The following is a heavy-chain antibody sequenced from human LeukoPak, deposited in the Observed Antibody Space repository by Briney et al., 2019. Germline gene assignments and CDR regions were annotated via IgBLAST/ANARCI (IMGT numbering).Heavy chain of an antibody. J-gene: IGHJ4*02. CDR1: GFTFSTYW. V-gene: IGHV3-7*01. Sequence: PGGSLRLSCAASGFTFSTYWMSWVRQAPGKGLEWVANIKQDGSEKYYVDSVKGRFTISRDNSKNTLYLQMNSLRAEDTAVYYCARDGSGRWYFDYWGQGTLVTVSS. CDR3: ARDGSGRWYFDY. D-gene: IGHD3-10*01. CDR2: IKQDGSEK.